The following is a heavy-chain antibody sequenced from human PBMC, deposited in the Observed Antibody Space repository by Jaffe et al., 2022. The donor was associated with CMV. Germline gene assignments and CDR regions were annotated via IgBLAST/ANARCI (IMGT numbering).Heavy chain of an antibody. V-gene: IGHV4-59*08. CDR2: IYYSGST. Sequence: QVQLQESGPGLVKPSETLSLTCTVSGGSISSYYWSWIRQPPGKGLEWIGYIYYSGSTNYNPSLKSRVTISVDTSKNQFSLKLSSVTAADTAVYYCARHAPTVRYSSGLFDYWGQGTLVTVSS. J-gene: IGHJ4*02. CDR1: GGSISSYY. CDR3: ARHAPTVRYSSGLFDY. D-gene: IGHD6-19*01.